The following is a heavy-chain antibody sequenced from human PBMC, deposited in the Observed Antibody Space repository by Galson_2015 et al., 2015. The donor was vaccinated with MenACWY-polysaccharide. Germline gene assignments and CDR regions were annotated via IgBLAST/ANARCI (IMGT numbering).Heavy chain of an antibody. V-gene: IGHV4-31*03. Sequence: LSLTCTVSGGSITSGGYFWSWIRQHPGKGLEWIASISYDGGTYYNPSLKSRVTISADTPNNQFSLKLSSVTAADTAVYYCARGGRAVSNRNWFDPWGQGTLVTVSS. J-gene: IGHJ5*02. CDR3: ARGGRAVSNRNWFDP. CDR1: GGSITSGGYF. CDR2: ISYDGGT. D-gene: IGHD3-16*01.